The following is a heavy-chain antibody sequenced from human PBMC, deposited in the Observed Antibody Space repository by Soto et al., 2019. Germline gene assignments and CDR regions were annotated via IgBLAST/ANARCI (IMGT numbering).Heavy chain of an antibody. Sequence: QVQLQESGPGLVKPSETLSLTCTVSGGSISSYYWSWIRQPPGKGLEWIGYIYYSGSTNYNPSLTGXVXLXXDTSKNQFSLKLSSVTAADTAVYYCARRYGSCFDYWGQGTLVTVSS. D-gene: IGHD5-18*01. CDR3: ARRYGSCFDY. CDR1: GGSISSYY. V-gene: IGHV4-59*08. J-gene: IGHJ4*02. CDR2: IYYSGST.